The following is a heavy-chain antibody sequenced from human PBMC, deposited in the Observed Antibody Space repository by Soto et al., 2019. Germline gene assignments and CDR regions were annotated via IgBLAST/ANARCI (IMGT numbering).Heavy chain of an antibody. D-gene: IGHD2-21*02. CDR3: ASPAGMVTAMRGGMDV. CDR1: GGTFSSYA. V-gene: IGHV1-69*01. CDR2: IIPIFGTA. Sequence: QVQLVQSGTEVKKPGSSVKVSCKASGGTFSSYAISWVRQAPGQGLEWMGGIIPIFGTANYAQKFQGRVTITADESTSTAYKELSSLRSEDTAVYYCASPAGMVTAMRGGMDVWGQGTTVTVSS. J-gene: IGHJ6*02.